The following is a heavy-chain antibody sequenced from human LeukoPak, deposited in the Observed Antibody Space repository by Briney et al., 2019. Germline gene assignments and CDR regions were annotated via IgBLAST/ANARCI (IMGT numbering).Heavy chain of an antibody. CDR3: AYQLLGEGYWFDP. Sequence: SVKVSCKASGGTFSSYAISWVRQAPGQGLEWMGRIIPILGIANYAQKFQGRVTITADKSTSTAYMELSSLRSEDTAVYYCAYQLLGEGYWFDPRGQGTLVTVSS. J-gene: IGHJ5*02. CDR2: IIPILGIA. CDR1: GGTFSSYA. D-gene: IGHD2-2*01. V-gene: IGHV1-69*04.